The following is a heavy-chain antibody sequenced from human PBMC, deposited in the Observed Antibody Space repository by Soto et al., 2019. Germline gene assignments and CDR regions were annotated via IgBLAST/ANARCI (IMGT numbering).Heavy chain of an antibody. D-gene: IGHD5-12*01. CDR1: GGTFSSYA. CDR2: IIPIFGTA. Sequence: GASVKVSFKASGGTFSSYAISCVRQAPGQGLEWMGGIIPIFGTANYAQKFQGRVTITADESTSTAYMELSSLRSEDTAVYYCARGEVEMATSGAFDIWGQGTMVTVSS. CDR3: ARGEVEMATSGAFDI. V-gene: IGHV1-69*13. J-gene: IGHJ3*02.